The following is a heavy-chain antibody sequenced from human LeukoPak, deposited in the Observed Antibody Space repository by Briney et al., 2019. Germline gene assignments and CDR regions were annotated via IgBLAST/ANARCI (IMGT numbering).Heavy chain of an antibody. CDR1: GGSISSYY. Sequence: PSETLPLTCTVSGGSISSYYWSWIRQPPGKGLEWIGYIYYSGSTNYNPSLKSRVTISVDTSKKQFSLKLSSVTAADTAVYYCARDDNYDILTGYQNRLDYWGQGTLVTVSS. D-gene: IGHD3-9*01. CDR3: ARDDNYDILTGYQNRLDY. J-gene: IGHJ4*02. CDR2: IYYSGST. V-gene: IGHV4-59*01.